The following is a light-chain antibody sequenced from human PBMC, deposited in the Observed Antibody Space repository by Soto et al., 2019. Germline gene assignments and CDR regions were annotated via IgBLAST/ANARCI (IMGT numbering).Light chain of an antibody. CDR3: LQDINYPWT. CDR1: QGIGNA. V-gene: IGKV1-6*01. J-gene: IGKJ1*01. CDR2: GAS. Sequence: AIKRTPSQSSLFASVEDRVTFGRRASQGIGNALGWYQQKPGKPPKVLIYGASNLQSGVPPRFSGSGSGTDFTLAISSLQSEDSATYYCLQDINYPWTFGQGTKVDIK.